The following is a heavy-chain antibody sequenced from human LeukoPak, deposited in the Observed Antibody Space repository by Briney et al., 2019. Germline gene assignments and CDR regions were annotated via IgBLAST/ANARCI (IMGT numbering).Heavy chain of an antibody. CDR3: ARVSRGWGVIAPKRGAFDI. CDR2: IYYSGST. J-gene: IGHJ3*02. V-gene: IGHV4-59*01. Sequence: SETLSLTCTVSGGSISSYYWSWIRQPPGKGLEWIGYIYYSGSTNYNPSLKSRVTISVDTSKNQFSLKLSSVTAADTAVYYCARVSRGWGVIAPKRGAFDIWGQGTMVTVSS. CDR1: GGSISSYY. D-gene: IGHD2-21*01.